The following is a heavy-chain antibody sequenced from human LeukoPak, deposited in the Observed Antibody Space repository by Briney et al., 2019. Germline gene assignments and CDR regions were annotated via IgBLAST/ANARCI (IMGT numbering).Heavy chain of an antibody. J-gene: IGHJ4*02. V-gene: IGHV5-51*01. D-gene: IGHD6-13*01. CDR1: GYSFTSYW. Sequence: GESLQISCKGSGYSFTSYWIGWVRQMPGKGLEWMGIIYPGDSDTRYSPSFQGQVTISADKSISTAYLQWSSLRASDTAMYYCARSPGPLYSSSGVLIWGQGTLVTVSS. CDR3: ARSPGPLYSSSGVLI. CDR2: IYPGDSDT.